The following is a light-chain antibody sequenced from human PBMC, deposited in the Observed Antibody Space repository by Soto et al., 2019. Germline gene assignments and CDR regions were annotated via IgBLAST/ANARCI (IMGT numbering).Light chain of an antibody. V-gene: IGKV1-5*03. CDR1: QSISTW. CDR3: HPSNSYLWT. Sequence: DIQMTQSPSTLSASVGDRVTITCRASQSISTWLAWYQQKPGKAPNLLIHKASSLESGVPSRFSGSGSGTEFTLTISSLQPDDFATYYCHPSNSYLWTFGQGTKVEIK. CDR2: KAS. J-gene: IGKJ1*01.